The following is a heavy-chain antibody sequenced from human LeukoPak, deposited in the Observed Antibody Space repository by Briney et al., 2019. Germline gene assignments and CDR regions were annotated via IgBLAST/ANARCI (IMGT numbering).Heavy chain of an antibody. J-gene: IGHJ2*01. CDR3: ARGYYSGWYFDL. V-gene: IGHV4-38-2*01. CDR2: IYHSGST. CDR1: GYSISSGYY. D-gene: IGHD2/OR15-2a*01. Sequence: PSETLSLTCAVSGYSISSGYYWGWIRQPPGKGLEWIGSIYHSGSTYYNPSLKSRVTISEDTSKNQFSLKLSSVTAADTAVYYCARGYYSGWYFDLWGRGTLVTVSS.